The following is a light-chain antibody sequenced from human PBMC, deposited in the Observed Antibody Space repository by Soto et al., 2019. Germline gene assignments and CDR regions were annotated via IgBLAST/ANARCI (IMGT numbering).Light chain of an antibody. CDR1: SSDFGGYNY. CDR2: DVS. V-gene: IGLV2-14*01. Sequence: QSALTQPASVSGSPGQSITISCTGNSSDFGGYNYVSWYQQHPGKAPKLMIYDVSNRPAGVSNRFAGSKSANTASLTISGLQAEDEADYYCSSYTSSSTRVFGGGTKVTVL. J-gene: IGLJ2*01. CDR3: SSYTSSSTRV.